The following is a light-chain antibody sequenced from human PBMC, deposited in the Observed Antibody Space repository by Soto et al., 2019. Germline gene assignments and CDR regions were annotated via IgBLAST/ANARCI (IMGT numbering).Light chain of an antibody. CDR2: GNS. V-gene: IGLV1-40*01. J-gene: IGLJ2*01. Sequence: QSVLTQPPSVSGAPGQRVTISCTGSGSNIGAGYDVHWYQQLPGTTPKLLIYGNSNRPSGVPDRFSGSKSGTSASLAITGLQAEDEADYYCQSYDSSLSGAVFGGRTKLTVL. CDR1: GSNIGAGYD. CDR3: QSYDSSLSGAV.